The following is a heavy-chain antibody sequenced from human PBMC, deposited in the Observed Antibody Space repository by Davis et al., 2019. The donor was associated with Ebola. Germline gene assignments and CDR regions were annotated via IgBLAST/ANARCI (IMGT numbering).Heavy chain of an antibody. CDR3: SKGDRTTLYYDTGNDY. D-gene: IGHD3-22*01. Sequence: GESLKISCAASGFTFGNYGMSWVRQAPGKGLDWVAYISGSGGTTYYADTVVGRFTVSRDNSENTLSLQMNSLRVEDTAVYYCSKGDRTTLYYDTGNDYWGQGTLVTVSS. V-gene: IGHV3-23*01. J-gene: IGHJ4*02. CDR1: GFTFGNYG. CDR2: ISGSGGTT.